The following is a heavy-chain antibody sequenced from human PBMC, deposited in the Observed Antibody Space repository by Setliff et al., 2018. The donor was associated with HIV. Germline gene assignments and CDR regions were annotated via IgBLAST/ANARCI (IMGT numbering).Heavy chain of an antibody. CDR2: IRYDGSNK. V-gene: IGHV3-30*02. D-gene: IGHD6-13*01. CDR1: GFTFSSYG. CDR3: AKNLYRSGWSPLDY. J-gene: IGHJ4*02. Sequence: PGGSLRLSCAASGFTFSSYGMHWVRQAPGKGLEWVAFIRYDGSNKYYADSVKGRFTISRDNSKNTLYLQMNSLRAEDTAVYYCAKNLYRSGWSPLDYWGQGTLVTVSS.